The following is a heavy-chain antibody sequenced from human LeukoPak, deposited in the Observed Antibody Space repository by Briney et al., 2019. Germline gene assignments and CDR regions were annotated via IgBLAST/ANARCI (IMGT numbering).Heavy chain of an antibody. CDR1: GGTFSSYA. J-gene: IGHJ3*02. D-gene: IGHD7-27*01. V-gene: IGHV1-69*04. CDR2: IIPILGIA. Sequence: SVKVSCKASGGTFSSYAISWVRQAPGQGLEWMGRIIPILGIANYAQKFQGRVTITADKSTSTAYMELSSLRSEDTAVYYCARVQGETGDPRGDAFDIWGQGTMVTVSS. CDR3: ARVQGETGDPRGDAFDI.